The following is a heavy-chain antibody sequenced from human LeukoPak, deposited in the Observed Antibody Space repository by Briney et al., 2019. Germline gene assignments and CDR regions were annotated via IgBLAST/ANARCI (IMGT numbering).Heavy chain of an antibody. Sequence: GGSLRLSCAASGFTFGSYSMNWVRQAPGKGLEWVSSISSSSSYIYYADSVKGRFTISRDNAKNSLYLQMNSLRAEDTAVYYCAREDVDDWFDPWGQGTLVTVSS. CDR3: AREDVDDWFDP. CDR1: GFTFGSYS. V-gene: IGHV3-21*01. D-gene: IGHD2-15*01. CDR2: ISSSSSYI. J-gene: IGHJ5*02.